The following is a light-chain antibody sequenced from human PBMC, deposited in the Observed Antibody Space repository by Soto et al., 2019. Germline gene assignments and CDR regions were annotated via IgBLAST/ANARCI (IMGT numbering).Light chain of an antibody. CDR1: SSNIGACYD. V-gene: IGLV1-40*01. Sequence: QSVLTQPPSVSGAPGQRVTISCTGTSSNIGACYDVPWYQQLPGNAPQLLIYGNSNRPSGVPDRFSGSKSGTSASLAITGVQADDEADYYYQSYYRGLCAYVFGTGTKLTVL. CDR3: QSYYRGLCAYV. J-gene: IGLJ1*01. CDR2: GNS.